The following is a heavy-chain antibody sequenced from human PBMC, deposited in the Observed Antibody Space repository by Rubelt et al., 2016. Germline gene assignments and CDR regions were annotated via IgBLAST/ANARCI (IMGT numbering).Heavy chain of an antibody. D-gene: IGHD3-16*01. V-gene: IGHV3-43*01. CDR3: AKEVNGGSFDY. CDR1: GFTFDDYT. Sequence: ASGFTFDDYTMHWVRQAPGKGLEWVSLISWDGGSTYYADSVKGRFTISRDNSKNSLYLQMNSLRTEDTALSYCAKEVNGGSFDYWGQGTLVTVSS. CDR2: ISWDGGST. J-gene: IGHJ4*02.